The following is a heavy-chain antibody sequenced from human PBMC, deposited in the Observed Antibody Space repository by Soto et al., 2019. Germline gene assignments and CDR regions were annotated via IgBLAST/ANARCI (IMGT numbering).Heavy chain of an antibody. CDR2: ISTNGGST. CDR3: VKGEYYYDSSGYYPIDY. J-gene: IGHJ4*02. V-gene: IGHV3-64D*06. Sequence: PGGSLRLSCSASGFTFSIYAMHWVRQAPGKGLEYVSSISTNGGSTDYADSVKGRFTISRDNSKNTVYLQMSSLRVEDTAVYYCVKGEYYYDSSGYYPIDYWGQGTLVTVSS. CDR1: GFTFSIYA. D-gene: IGHD3-22*01.